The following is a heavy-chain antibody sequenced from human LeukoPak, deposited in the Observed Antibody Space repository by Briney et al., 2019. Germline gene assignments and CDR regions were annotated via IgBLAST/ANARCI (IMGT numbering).Heavy chain of an antibody. CDR1: GFTFSSYA. D-gene: IGHD3-22*01. V-gene: IGHV3-30-3*01. CDR2: ISYDGSNK. CDR3: ARGYDLYDSSAPSDY. J-gene: IGHJ4*02. Sequence: PGGSLRLSCAASGFTFSSYAMHWVRQAPGKGLEWVAVISYDGSNKYYADSVKGRFTISRDNSKNTLYLQMNSLRAEDTAVYYCARGYDLYDSSAPSDYWGQGTLVTVSS.